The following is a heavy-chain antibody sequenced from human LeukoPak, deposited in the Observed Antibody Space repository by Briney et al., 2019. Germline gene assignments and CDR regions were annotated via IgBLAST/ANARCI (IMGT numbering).Heavy chain of an antibody. V-gene: IGHV3-48*03. D-gene: IGHD1-26*01. Sequence: PGGSLRLSCAASGFTFSSYEMNWVRQAPGKGLEWVSYISSSGSNIYYADSVKGRFTISRDNSKNTLYLQMNSLRAEDTAVYYCAKDLERGSLYSGSYYLAPGPNDYWGQGTLVTVSS. CDR1: GFTFSSYE. J-gene: IGHJ4*02. CDR3: AKDLERGSLYSGSYYLAPGPNDY. CDR2: ISSSGSNI.